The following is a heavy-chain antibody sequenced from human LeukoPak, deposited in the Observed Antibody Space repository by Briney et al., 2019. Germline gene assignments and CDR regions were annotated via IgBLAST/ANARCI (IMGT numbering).Heavy chain of an antibody. CDR2: ISGSGGST. J-gene: IGHJ4*02. CDR1: GFTFSSYA. Sequence: GGSLRLSCAASGFTFSSYAMSWVRQAPGKGLEWVSAISGSGGSTYYADSVKGRFTISRDNSKNTLYLQMSSLRAEDTAVYYCARDRSFIAAAGIDYWGQGTLVTVSS. V-gene: IGHV3-23*01. D-gene: IGHD6-13*01. CDR3: ARDRSFIAAAGIDY.